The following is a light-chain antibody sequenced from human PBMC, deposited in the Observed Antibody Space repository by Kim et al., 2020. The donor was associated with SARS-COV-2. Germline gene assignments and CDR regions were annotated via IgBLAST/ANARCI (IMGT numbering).Light chain of an antibody. J-gene: IGKJ1*01. CDR2: GAS. CDR1: QSVSSSY. CDR3: QQYDTSPWT. Sequence: SPGERATLPCRASQSVSSSYLAWYQQKAGQAPRLLIYGASTRVSGIPDRFSGSGSGTDFTLTISRLEPEDFAVYFCQQYDTSPWTFGQGTKVDIK. V-gene: IGKV3-20*01.